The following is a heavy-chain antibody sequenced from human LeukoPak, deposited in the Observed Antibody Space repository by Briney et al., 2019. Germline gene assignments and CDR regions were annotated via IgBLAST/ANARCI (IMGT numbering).Heavy chain of an antibody. J-gene: IGHJ4*02. CDR3: ASHYSSGWYLGSIFN. CDR1: GFTFSSYS. CDR2: ISYDGSNK. D-gene: IGHD6-19*01. V-gene: IGHV3-30*03. Sequence: PGGSLRLSCAASGFTFSSYSMNWVRQAPGKGLEWVAVISYDGSNKYYADSVKGRFTISRDNSKNTLYLQMNSLRAEDTAVYYCASHYSSGWYLGSIFNWGQGTLVTVSS.